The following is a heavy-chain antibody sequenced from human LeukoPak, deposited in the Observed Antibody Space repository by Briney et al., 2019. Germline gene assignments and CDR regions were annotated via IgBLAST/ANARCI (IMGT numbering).Heavy chain of an antibody. CDR1: GFTFSSYA. J-gene: IGHJ4*02. Sequence: GGSLRLSCAASGFTFSSYAMSWVRQAPGKGLEWVPAISGSGGSTYYADSVKGRFTISRDNSKNTLYLQMNSLRAEDTAVYYCAKLTIVVVPAATDYWGQGTLVTVSS. V-gene: IGHV3-23*01. CDR3: AKLTIVVVPAATDY. D-gene: IGHD2-2*01. CDR2: ISGSGGST.